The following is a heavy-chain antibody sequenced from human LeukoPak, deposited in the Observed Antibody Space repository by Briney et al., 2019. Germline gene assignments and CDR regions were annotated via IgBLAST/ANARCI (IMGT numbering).Heavy chain of an antibody. D-gene: IGHD3-3*01. CDR3: ASYYDFWSGYQLRYFDY. J-gene: IGHJ4*02. CDR2: ISDSSTYI. Sequence: GGPLRLSCAASGFTFSSYNMNWVRLAPGKGLEWVSSISDSSTYIYYADSVKGRFTISRDNAKNSLYLQMNSLRAEDTAVYYCASYYDFWSGYQLRYFDYWGQGTLVTVSS. V-gene: IGHV3-21*01. CDR1: GFTFSSYN.